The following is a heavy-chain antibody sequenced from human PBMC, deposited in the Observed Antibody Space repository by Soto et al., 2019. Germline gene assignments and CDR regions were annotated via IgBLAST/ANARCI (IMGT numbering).Heavy chain of an antibody. CDR2: INHSGST. J-gene: IGHJ5*02. D-gene: IGHD6-6*01. V-gene: IGHV4-34*01. CDR3: ARKEGSSSSGWFDP. Sequence: SETLSLTCAVYGGSFSGYYWSWIRQPPGKGLEWIGEINHSGSTNYNPSLKSRVTISVDTSKNQFSLKLSSVTAADTAVYYCARKEGSSSSGWFDPWGQGTLVT. CDR1: GGSFSGYY.